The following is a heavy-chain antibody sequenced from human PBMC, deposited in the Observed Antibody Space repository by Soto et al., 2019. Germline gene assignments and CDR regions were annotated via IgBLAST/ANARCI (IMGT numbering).Heavy chain of an antibody. D-gene: IGHD2-2*01. J-gene: IGHJ6*03. CDR2: IVVGSGNT. V-gene: IGHV1-58*02. CDR1: GFTFTSSA. Sequence: GASVKVSCKASGFTFTSSAMQWVRQARGQRLEWIGWIVVGSGNTNYAQKFQERVTITRDMSTSTAYMELSSLRSEDTAVYYCAAETRSSEDDYYYYYMDVWGKGTTVTV. CDR3: AAETRSSEDDYYYYYMDV.